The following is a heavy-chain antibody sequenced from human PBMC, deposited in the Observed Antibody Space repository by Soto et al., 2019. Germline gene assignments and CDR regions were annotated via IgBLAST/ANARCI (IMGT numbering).Heavy chain of an antibody. V-gene: IGHV4-39*01. D-gene: IGHD3-10*01. CDR1: GGSISSSSYY. CDR3: ARGEYGPFDY. J-gene: IGHJ4*02. Sequence: SETLSLTCTVSGGSISSSSYYWGWIRQPPGKGLEWIGSIFYSGSTYYNPSLKSRVTISVDTSKNQFSLKLSSVTAADTAVYYCARGEYGPFDYWGQGTLVTVSS. CDR2: IFYSGST.